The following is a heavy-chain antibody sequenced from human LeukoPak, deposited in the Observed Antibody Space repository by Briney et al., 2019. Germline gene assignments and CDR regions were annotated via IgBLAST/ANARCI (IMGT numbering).Heavy chain of an antibody. CDR2: ISGSAGTT. Sequence: PGGSLRLSCAASGFTFSDFHMSWIRQAPGEGLEWVSYISGSAGTTYYAAPVKGRFTSSRDNAKNSLYLQMNSLRAEDTAVYYCAREGSSSWFVNSWGQGTLVTVSS. V-gene: IGHV3-11*01. D-gene: IGHD6-13*01. CDR1: GFTFSDFH. J-gene: IGHJ4*02. CDR3: AREGSSSWFVNS.